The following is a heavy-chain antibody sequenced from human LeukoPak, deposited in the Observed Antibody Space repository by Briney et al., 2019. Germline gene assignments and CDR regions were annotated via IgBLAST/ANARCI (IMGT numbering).Heavy chain of an antibody. J-gene: IGHJ4*02. CDR1: GGSISNGDYY. V-gene: IGHV4-39*07. CDR3: ARVLYFYDSFYFDY. CDR2: IYYSGST. D-gene: IGHD3-10*01. Sequence: PSETLSLTCTVSGGSISNGDYYWGWIRQPPGKGLEWIGSIYYSGSTYYNPSLKSRVTISVDTSKNQFSLKLSSVTAADTAVYYCARVLYFYDSFYFDYWGQGSLVTVSS.